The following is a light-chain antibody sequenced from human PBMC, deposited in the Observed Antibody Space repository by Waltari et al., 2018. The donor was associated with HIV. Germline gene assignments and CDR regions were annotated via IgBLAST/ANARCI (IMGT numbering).Light chain of an antibody. CDR1: SSNIGAGSD. CDR2: TNT. CDR3: QSYDRSLSVI. V-gene: IGLV1-40*01. J-gene: IGLJ2*01. Sequence: QSVLTQPPSVSGAPGQRVTISCTGSSSNIGAGSDVHWYQQLPGTAPKLLITTNTNRPSGVPDRFSGSKSGTSASLAITGLQAEDEADYYCQSYDRSLSVIFGGGTKLTVL.